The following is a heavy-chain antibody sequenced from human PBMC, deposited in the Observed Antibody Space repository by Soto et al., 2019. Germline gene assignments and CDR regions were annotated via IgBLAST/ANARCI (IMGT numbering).Heavy chain of an antibody. Sequence: ELQLVESGGGLVQPGGSLRLSCVVSGFSFSNYWMSWVRQAPGKGLEWVANIKQDGSETYYVDSVKGRFTISSDNAENSLYLPMTSLRGDDTAVYYCARGWATTAGTGDNWGQGTLVIVSS. V-gene: IGHV3-7*01. J-gene: IGHJ4*02. CDR1: GFSFSNYW. CDR3: ARGWATTAGTGDN. CDR2: IKQDGSET. D-gene: IGHD6-19*01.